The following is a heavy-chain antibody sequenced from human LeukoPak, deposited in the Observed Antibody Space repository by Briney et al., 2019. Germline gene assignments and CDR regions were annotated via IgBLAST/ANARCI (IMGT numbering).Heavy chain of an antibody. V-gene: IGHV1-18*01. CDR1: GYTFTSYG. J-gene: IGHJ4*02. Sequence: GASVKVSCKASGYTFTSYGISWVRQAPGQGLEWMGWISAYNGNTNYAQKLQGRVTMTTDTSTSTAYMELRSLRSDDTAVYYCARGEQQQFWGIAAVSVFDYWGQGTLVTVSS. D-gene: IGHD6-13*01. CDR2: ISAYNGNT. CDR3: ARGEQQQFWGIAAVSVFDY.